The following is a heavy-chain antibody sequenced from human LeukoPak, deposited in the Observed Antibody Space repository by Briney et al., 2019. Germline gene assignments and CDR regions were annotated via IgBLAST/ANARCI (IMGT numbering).Heavy chain of an antibody. Sequence: SGPTLVNPTQTPTLTCTFSGFSLSTSGVGVGWIRQPPGKALEWLTLIYWDDDERYSPSLKSRLTVTKDTSKNQVVLTMTNMDPVDTATYYCAHTLYSGYVFDYWGQGTLVTVSS. CDR3: AHTLYSGYVFDY. V-gene: IGHV2-5*02. J-gene: IGHJ4*02. D-gene: IGHD5-12*01. CDR2: IYWDDDE. CDR1: GFSLSTSGVG.